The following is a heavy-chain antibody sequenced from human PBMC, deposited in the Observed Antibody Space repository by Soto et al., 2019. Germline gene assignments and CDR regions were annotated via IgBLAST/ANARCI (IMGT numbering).Heavy chain of an antibody. CDR1: GFTFSTYA. J-gene: IGHJ3*02. CDR2: VSGTGGIT. V-gene: IGHV3-23*01. CDR3: AKAAVLCWRRDRNDDFDI. D-gene: IGHD3-10*02. Sequence: PGGSLRLSCAASGFTFSTYAMSWVRQAPGKGLEWVSSVSGTGGITFYADSVKGRFSISRDNSKNMVYLQMNSLRAEDTAVYFCAKAAVLCWRRDRNDDFDIWGQGIMVT.